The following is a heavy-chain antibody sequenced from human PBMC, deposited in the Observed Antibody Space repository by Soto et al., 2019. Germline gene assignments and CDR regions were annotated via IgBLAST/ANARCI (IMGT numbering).Heavy chain of an antibody. V-gene: IGHV3-30*18. J-gene: IGHJ5*02. CDR1: GFTFSSYG. D-gene: IGHD5-18*01. Sequence: GGSLRLSCAASGFTFSSYGMHWVRQAPGKGLEWVAVISYDGSNKYYADSVKGRFTISRDNSKNTLYLQMNSLRAEDTAVYYCAKIRGYSYGLGNWFDPWGQGTLVTVSS. CDR2: ISYDGSNK. CDR3: AKIRGYSYGLGNWFDP.